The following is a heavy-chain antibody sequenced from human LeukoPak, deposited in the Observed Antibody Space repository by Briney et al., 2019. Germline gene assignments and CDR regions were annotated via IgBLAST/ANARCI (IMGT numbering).Heavy chain of an antibody. CDR3: SCGYSYGYSGMDV. D-gene: IGHD5-18*01. Sequence: GGSLRLSCAASGFTFSSYGMHWVRQAPGKGLEWVAVIWYGGSNKYYADSVKGRFTISRDNSKNTLYLQMNSLRAEDTAVYYCSCGYSYGYSGMDVWGQGTTVTVSS. CDR1: GFTFSSYG. V-gene: IGHV3-33*08. CDR2: IWYGGSNK. J-gene: IGHJ6*02.